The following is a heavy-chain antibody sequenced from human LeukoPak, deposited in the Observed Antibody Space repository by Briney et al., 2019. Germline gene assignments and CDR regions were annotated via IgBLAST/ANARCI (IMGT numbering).Heavy chain of an antibody. CDR3: ARTTEGGYTYDYFYYYYMDV. Sequence: SETLSLTCTVSGGSLWSFYWSWIRQPPGKGLEWIGYIYYSGSTNYNPSLKSRVTISVDTSKNQFSLKLSSVTAADTAVYYCARTTEGGYTYDYFYYYYMDVWGKGTTVTISS. D-gene: IGHD5-18*01. J-gene: IGHJ6*03. CDR1: GGSLWSFY. CDR2: IYYSGST. V-gene: IGHV4-59*01.